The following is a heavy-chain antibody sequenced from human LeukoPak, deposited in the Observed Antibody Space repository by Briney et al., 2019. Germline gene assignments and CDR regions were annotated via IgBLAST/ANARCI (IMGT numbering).Heavy chain of an antibody. CDR3: ARGVVVISIGAFDI. V-gene: IGHV3-66*02. Sequence: GGSLRLSCAASGFNVNSNYMSWVRQAPGKGLEGAQVIYSGGSTYYVDSVKGRFTISRDNSKNTLYLQMNSLRAEDTAVYYCARGVVVISIGAFDIWGQGTMVTVSS. D-gene: IGHD3-22*01. J-gene: IGHJ3*02. CDR1: GFNVNSNY. CDR2: IYSGGST.